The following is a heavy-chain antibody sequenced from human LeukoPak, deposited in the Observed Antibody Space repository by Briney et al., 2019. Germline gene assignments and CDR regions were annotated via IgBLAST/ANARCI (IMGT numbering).Heavy chain of an antibody. D-gene: IGHD3-10*01. J-gene: IGHJ4*02. CDR1: GGSISSGSYY. CDR3: AREVVRGVVDY. CDR2: IYTSGST. V-gene: IGHV4-61*02. Sequence: SQTLSLTCTVSGGSISSGSYYWSWIRQPAGTGLEWIGRIYTSGSTNYNPSLKSRVTISVDTSKTQFSLKLSSVTAADTAVYYCAREVVRGVVDYWGQGTLVTVSS.